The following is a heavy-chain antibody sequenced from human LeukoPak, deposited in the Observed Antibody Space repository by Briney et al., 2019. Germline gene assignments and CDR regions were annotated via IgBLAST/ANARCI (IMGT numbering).Heavy chain of an antibody. D-gene: IGHD2-15*01. CDR2: ISGSGGST. Sequence: GGSLRLSCAASGFTFSSYAMSWVRQAPGKGLEWVSAISGSGGSTYYADSVKGRFTISRDNSKNTLCLQMNSLRAEDTAVYYCAKVGCSGGSCYSGVRSYYYYGMDVWGQGTTVTVSS. J-gene: IGHJ6*02. V-gene: IGHV3-23*01. CDR1: GFTFSSYA. CDR3: AKVGCSGGSCYSGVRSYYYYGMDV.